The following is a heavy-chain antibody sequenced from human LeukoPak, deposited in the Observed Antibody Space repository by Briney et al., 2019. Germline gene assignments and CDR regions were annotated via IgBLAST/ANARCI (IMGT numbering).Heavy chain of an antibody. CDR3: IWFGQDPTDY. CDR2: SASTGRT. CDR1: GFTFSNYG. V-gene: IGHV3-23*01. D-gene: IGHD3-10*01. Sequence: GGTPRLSCAASGFTFSNYGMNWVRQAPGKGLEWVSGSASTGRTYYADSVKGRFTISRDNAKNTLYLQMNSLRAEDTAVYYCIWFGQDPTDYWGQGTLVTVSS. J-gene: IGHJ4*02.